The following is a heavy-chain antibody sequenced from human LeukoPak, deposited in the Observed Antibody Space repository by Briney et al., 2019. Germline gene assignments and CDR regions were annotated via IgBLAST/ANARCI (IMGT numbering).Heavy chain of an antibody. Sequence: GGSLRLSCAASGFTFSTYTMHWVRQAPGKGLEWVAVIAYDGSYKYYTESVRGRFTFSRDNSKNTLYLQMSSLRAEDTAVYYCARGHRPYTSACLSGTSGQETLLTVSS. D-gene: IGHD1-14*01. CDR3: ARGHRPYTSACLSGT. V-gene: IGHV3-30*04. CDR1: GFTFSTYT. J-gene: IGHJ5*01. CDR2: IAYDGSYK.